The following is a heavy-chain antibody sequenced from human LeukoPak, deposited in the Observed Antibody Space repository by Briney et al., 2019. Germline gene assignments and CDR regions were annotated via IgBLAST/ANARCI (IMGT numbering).Heavy chain of an antibody. V-gene: IGHV4-38-2*02. D-gene: IGHD6-13*01. CDR2: IYHSGST. CDR1: GYSISSGYY. CDR3: ARDADSSSWYRIY. J-gene: IGHJ4*02. Sequence: SETLSLTCTVSGYSISSGYYWGWIRQPPGKGLEWIGSIYHSGSTYYNPSLKSRVTISVDTSKSQFSLKLSSVTAADTAVYYCARDADSSSWYRIYWGQGTLVTVSS.